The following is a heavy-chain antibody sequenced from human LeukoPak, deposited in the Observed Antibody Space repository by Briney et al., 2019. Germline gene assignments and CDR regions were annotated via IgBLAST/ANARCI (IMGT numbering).Heavy chain of an antibody. V-gene: IGHV3-23*01. CDR1: GFTFSSYA. J-gene: IGHJ5*02. Sequence: TGGSLRLSCAVSGFTFSSYAMTWVRQAPGEGLQWVSAISSSGGSTYYADSVKGRFTISRDNSKNTLFLQMNSLRAEDTAVYYCAKDSFRSSSGVDPWGQGTLVTVSS. CDR2: ISSSGGST. CDR3: AKDSFRSSSGVDP. D-gene: IGHD6-19*01.